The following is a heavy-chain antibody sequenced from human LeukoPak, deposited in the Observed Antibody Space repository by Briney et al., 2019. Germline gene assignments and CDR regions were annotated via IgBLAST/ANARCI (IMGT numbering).Heavy chain of an antibody. V-gene: IGHV3-30*02. CDR2: IRYDGSNK. J-gene: IGHJ4*02. D-gene: IGHD6-19*01. CDR3: AKDPGIAVAGYYFDY. Sequence: GGSLRLSCAASGFTFSSYGMHWVRQAPGKGLEWVAFIRYDGSNKYYADSVKGRFTISRDNSKNTLYLQMNSLRAEDTAVYYCAKDPGIAVAGYYFDYWGQGTLVTVSS. CDR1: GFTFSSYG.